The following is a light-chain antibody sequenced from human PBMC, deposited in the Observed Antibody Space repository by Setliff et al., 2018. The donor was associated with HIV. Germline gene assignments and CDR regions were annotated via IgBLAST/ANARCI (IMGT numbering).Light chain of an antibody. CDR2: DVS. CDR1: PSDVGGFTL. CDR3: FSYTNTDTFV. J-gene: IGLJ1*01. V-gene: IGLV2-23*02. Sequence: QSALSQPASVSGSPGQSITIPCTGTPSDVGGFTLVSWYQKYPDRVPKLIIYDVSKRPSRVSDRFSGSKSANTASLTISGLQAEDEADYFCFSYTNTDTFVFRTGTKVTVL.